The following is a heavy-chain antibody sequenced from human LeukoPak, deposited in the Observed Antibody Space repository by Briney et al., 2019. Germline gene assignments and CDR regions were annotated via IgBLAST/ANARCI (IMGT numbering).Heavy chain of an antibody. J-gene: IGHJ3*01. CDR1: GFTFDDYA. D-gene: IGHD2-2*01. Sequence: GGSLRLSCADSGFTFDDYAMHWVRQAPGKGLEWVSLISGSGDYTYYADSVKCRFTISRDITTNSLYLQMNSLRTEDTALYYCAKDVVRCSSTSCYAGALRDDALDVWGQGTTVTVSS. CDR3: AKDVVRCSSTSCYAGALRDDALDV. V-gene: IGHV3-43*02. CDR2: ISGSGDYT.